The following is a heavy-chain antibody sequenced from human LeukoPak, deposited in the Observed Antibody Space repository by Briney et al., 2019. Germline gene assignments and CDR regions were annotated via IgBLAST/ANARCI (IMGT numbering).Heavy chain of an antibody. J-gene: IGHJ4*02. CDR2: INPNSGGT. CDR1: GYTFTGYY. V-gene: IGHV1-2*02. CDR3: AGAYSSGWYGVFDY. Sequence: ASVKVSCKASGYTFTGYYMHWVRQAPGQGLEWMGWINPNSGGTNYAQKFQGRVTMTRDTSISTAYMELSRLRSDDTAVYYCAGAYSSGWYGVFDYWGQGTLVTVSS. D-gene: IGHD6-19*01.